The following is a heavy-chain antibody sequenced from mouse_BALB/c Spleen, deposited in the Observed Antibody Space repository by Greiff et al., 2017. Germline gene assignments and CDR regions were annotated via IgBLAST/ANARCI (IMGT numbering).Heavy chain of an antibody. CDR2: IDPFNGGT. J-gene: IGHJ4*01. D-gene: IGHD2-3*01. CDR3: ARWVLQGVFAMDY. Sequence: EVQLQQSGPELMKPGASVKISCKASGYSFTSYYMHWVKQSHGKSLEWIGYIDPFNGGTSYNQKFKGKATLTVDKSSSTAYMHLSSLTSEDSAVYYCARWVLQGVFAMDYWGQGTSVTVSS. CDR1: GYSFTSYY. V-gene: IGHV1S135*01.